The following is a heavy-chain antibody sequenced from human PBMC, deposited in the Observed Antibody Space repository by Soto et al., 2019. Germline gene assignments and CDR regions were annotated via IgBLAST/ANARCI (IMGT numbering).Heavy chain of an antibody. D-gene: IGHD3-22*01. CDR3: AAKPHSYYYDSSGYYAFDI. CDR1: GFTFTSSA. V-gene: IGHV1-58*01. CDR2: IVVGSGNT. J-gene: IGHJ3*02. Sequence: GASVKVSCKASGFTFTSSAVQCVRQARGQLLEWIGWIVVGSGNTNYAQKFQERVTITRDMSTSTAYMELSSLRSEDTAVYCCAAKPHSYYYDSSGYYAFDIWGQGTMVTVSS.